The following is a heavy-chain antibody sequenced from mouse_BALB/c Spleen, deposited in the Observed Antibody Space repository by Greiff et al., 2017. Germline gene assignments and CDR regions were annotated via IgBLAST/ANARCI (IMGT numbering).Heavy chain of an antibody. D-gene: IGHD2-4*01. CDR2: ISDGGSYT. V-gene: IGHV5-4*02. CDR3: ARDLGLRRGFDY. Sequence: EVQGVESGGGLVKPGGSLKLSCAASGFTFSDYYMYWVRQTPEKRLEWVATISDGGSYTYYPDSVKGRFTISRDNAKNNLYLQMSSLKSEDTAMYYCARDLGLRRGFDYWGQGTTLTVSS. CDR1: GFTFSDYY. J-gene: IGHJ2*01.